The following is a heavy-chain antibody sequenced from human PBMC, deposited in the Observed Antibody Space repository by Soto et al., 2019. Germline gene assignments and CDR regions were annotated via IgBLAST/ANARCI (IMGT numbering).Heavy chain of an antibody. CDR2: ISAYNGNT. CDR3: ARDTTVVPAAYANWFDP. V-gene: IGHV1-18*01. D-gene: IGHD2-2*01. J-gene: IGHJ5*02. CDR1: GYTFTSYG. Sequence: ASVKVSCKASGYTFTSYGISWVRQAPGQGLEWMGWISAYNGNTSYAQKLQGRVTMTTDTSTSTAYMELRSLRSDDTAVYYCARDTTVVPAAYANWFDPWGQGTLVTVSS.